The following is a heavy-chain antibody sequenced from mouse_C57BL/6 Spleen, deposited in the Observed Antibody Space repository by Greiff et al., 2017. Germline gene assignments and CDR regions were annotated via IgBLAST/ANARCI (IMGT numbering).Heavy chain of an antibody. J-gene: IGHJ4*01. Sequence: QVQLQQSGAELVRPGTSVKVSCKASGYAFTNYLIEWVKQRPGQGLEWIGVINPGSGGTNYNEKFKGKATLTADKSSSTAYMQLSSLTSEDSAVYFCARRSGTGYYYAMDYWGQGTSVTVSS. CDR3: ARRSGTGYYYAMDY. D-gene: IGHD3-3*01. V-gene: IGHV1-54*01. CDR1: GYAFTNYL. CDR2: INPGSGGT.